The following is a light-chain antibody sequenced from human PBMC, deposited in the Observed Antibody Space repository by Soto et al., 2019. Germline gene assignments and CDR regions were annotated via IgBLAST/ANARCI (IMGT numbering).Light chain of an antibody. J-gene: IGLJ2*01. Sequence: QSALTKPASVSGSPGQSITISCTGTRSDVGSYNLVSWYQQHPGKVPKLMIYEVTKRPSGVCNRFSGSKSGNTASLTISGLQAEDEADYYCCAYAGSYTFVIFGGGTKLTVL. CDR2: EVT. CDR1: RSDVGSYNL. CDR3: CAYAGSYTFVI. V-gene: IGLV2-23*02.